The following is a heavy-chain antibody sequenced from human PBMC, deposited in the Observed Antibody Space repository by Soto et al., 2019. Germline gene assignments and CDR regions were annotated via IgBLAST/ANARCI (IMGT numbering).Heavy chain of an antibody. CDR2: IKSKTDGGTT. V-gene: IGHV3-15*01. CDR1: GVTFSKAW. D-gene: IGHD6-13*01. CDR3: TTRLYSSPSDAFDI. J-gene: IGHJ3*02. Sequence: GGSRRLSWAASGVTFSKAWRSWGRQAPGEGLEWVGRIKSKTDGGTTDYAAPVKGRFTISRDDSKNTLYLQMNSLKTEDTAVYYCTTRLYSSPSDAFDILGQGTMVTVSS.